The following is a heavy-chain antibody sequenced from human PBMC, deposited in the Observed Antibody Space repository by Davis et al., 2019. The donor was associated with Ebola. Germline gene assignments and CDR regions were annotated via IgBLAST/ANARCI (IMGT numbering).Heavy chain of an antibody. CDR1: GFSLSTDAMR. CDR3: ARLGDYYYVDV. CDR2: IDWDDDK. V-gene: IGHV2-70*04. J-gene: IGHJ6*03. Sequence: SGPTLVKPTQTLTLTCSFSGFSLSTDAMRVSWIRQTPGKALEWLDHIDWDDDKFYSTSLKTRLTISKDTSKNQVVLTLTNMDPLDTATYYCARLGDYYYVDVWGKGTTVTVSS. D-gene: IGHD3-16*01.